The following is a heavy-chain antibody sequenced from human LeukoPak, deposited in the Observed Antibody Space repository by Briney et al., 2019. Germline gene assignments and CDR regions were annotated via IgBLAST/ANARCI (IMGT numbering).Heavy chain of an antibody. J-gene: IGHJ4*02. CDR3: TTTIIVVVPAGRGTYLDY. V-gene: IGHV3-21*01. D-gene: IGHD2-2*01. Sequence: PGGSLRLSCAASGFTFSSYSMNWVRQAPGKGLEWVSSISSSSSYIYYADSVKGRFTISRDNAKNSLYLQMNSLRAEDTAVYYCTTTIIVVVPAGRGTYLDYWGQGTLLTVSS. CDR2: ISSSSSYI. CDR1: GFTFSSYS.